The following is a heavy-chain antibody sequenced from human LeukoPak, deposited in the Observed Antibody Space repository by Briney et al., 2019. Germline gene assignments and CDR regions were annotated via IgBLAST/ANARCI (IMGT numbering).Heavy chain of an antibody. CDR1: GYTFIGYS. D-gene: IGHD1-7*01. CDR2: INPSTGGT. Sequence: ASVKVSCKASGYTFIGYSVHWVRQAPGQGLEWMGWINPSTGGTTYSQKFQGRVTMTRDTSISTAYMELNRLRSDDTAVYYCARESDWNYLFDYWGQGTLVTVSS. J-gene: IGHJ4*02. CDR3: ARESDWNYLFDY. V-gene: IGHV1-2*02.